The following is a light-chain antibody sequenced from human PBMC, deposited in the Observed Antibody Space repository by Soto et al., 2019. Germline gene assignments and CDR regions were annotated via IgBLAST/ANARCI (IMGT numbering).Light chain of an antibody. CDR1: QSLSSY. J-gene: IGKJ2*01. CDR3: QQSFSNLLYT. V-gene: IGKV1-39*01. CDR2: AAS. Sequence: DILMTQSPSSLSASVGDRVTITCRASQSLSSYLNLYQHKPGXAPNLLIYAASSLQSGVPSRFSGSXXGTHFTLPFSSLQPDDSATYYCQQSFSNLLYTSGQGTKVDI.